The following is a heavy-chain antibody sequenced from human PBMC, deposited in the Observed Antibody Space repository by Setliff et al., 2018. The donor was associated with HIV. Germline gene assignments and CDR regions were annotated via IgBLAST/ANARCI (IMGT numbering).Heavy chain of an antibody. Sequence: ASVKVSCKASEDTFNSYTIHWVRQTPGQGLEWMGRTIPVLSMSNFALKFQGRGSIFADKSTSTAYLGLNGLTSEDTAIYYCATSFGSGVAPFDNWGRGTLVTVSS. CDR1: EDTFNSYT. CDR2: TIPVLSMS. V-gene: IGHV1-69*02. CDR3: ATSFGSGVAPFDN. D-gene: IGHD3-10*01. J-gene: IGHJ4*02.